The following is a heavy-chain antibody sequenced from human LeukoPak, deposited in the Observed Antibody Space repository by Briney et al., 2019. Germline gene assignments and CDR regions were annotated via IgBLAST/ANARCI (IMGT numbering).Heavy chain of an antibody. Sequence: GGSLRLSCAASGFPFSSSGMHWVRQAPGKGLEWVTFIHADGNSKYYADSVEGRFTASRDSPKNTLSLQMNSLRVEDTAVYYCARSPTAREYFQHWGQGTLVTVSS. V-gene: IGHV3-30*02. CDR1: GFPFSSSG. CDR3: ARSPTAREYFQH. CDR2: IHADGNSK. J-gene: IGHJ1*01. D-gene: IGHD6-6*01.